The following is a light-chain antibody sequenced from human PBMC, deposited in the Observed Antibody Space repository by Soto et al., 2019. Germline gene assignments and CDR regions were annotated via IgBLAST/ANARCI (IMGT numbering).Light chain of an antibody. J-gene: IGKJ5*01. V-gene: IGKV1-33*01. CDR1: HDIKKY. CDR2: DVS. CDR3: QRYDSLPPT. Sequence: DIQMTQSPSSLSASVGDRVTITCQASHDIKKYLNWYQEKPGKVPKLLIYDVSNLQTGVPSRFSGSGSGTHFTFPISSLQPEDIATYYCQRYDSLPPTFGQGTRLDIK.